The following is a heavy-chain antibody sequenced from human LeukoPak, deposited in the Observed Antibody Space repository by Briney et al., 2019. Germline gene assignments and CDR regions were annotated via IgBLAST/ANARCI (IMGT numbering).Heavy chain of an antibody. CDR1: GFTFSSYG. J-gene: IGHJ6*02. D-gene: IGHD3-9*01. CDR3: ARRHTYYDILTGYYPDYYYYGMDV. V-gene: IGHV3-33*01. Sequence: PGGSLRLSCAASGFTFSSYGMHWVRQAPGKGLEWVAVIRYDGSNKYYADSVKGRFTISRDNAKNSLYLQMNSLRAEDTAVYYCARRHTYYDILTGYYPDYYYYGMDVWGQGTTVTVSS. CDR2: IRYDGSNK.